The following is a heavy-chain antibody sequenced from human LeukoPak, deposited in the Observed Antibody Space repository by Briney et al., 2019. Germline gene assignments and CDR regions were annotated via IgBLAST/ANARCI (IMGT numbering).Heavy chain of an antibody. CDR2: IYYSGTT. V-gene: IGHV4-39*01. CDR3: ARLRFDFWSGYTHPYFDY. CDR1: GGSISSSSYS. D-gene: IGHD3-3*01. Sequence: KPSETLSLTCTVSGGSISSSSYSWGWIRQPPGKGLEWIESIYYSGTTYYNPSLKSRVTISVDTSKIQFSLKLSSVAATDTAVYFCARLRFDFWSGYTHPYFDYWGQGTLVTVSS. J-gene: IGHJ4*02.